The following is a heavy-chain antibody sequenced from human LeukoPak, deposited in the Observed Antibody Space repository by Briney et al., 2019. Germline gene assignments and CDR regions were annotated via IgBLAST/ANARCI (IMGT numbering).Heavy chain of an antibody. V-gene: IGHV3-48*01. D-gene: IGHD3-22*01. CDR1: GFTFSSYT. CDR3: ARDHHRRLYDSQARDTFDI. J-gene: IGHJ3*02. Sequence: GGSLRLSCEASGFTFSSYTMNWVRQAPGKGLEWVSYIGSSSSTIHYADSVKGRFTISRDNAKNSLYLQMNSLRAEDTAVYYCARDHHRRLYDSQARDTFDIWGQGTMVTVSS. CDR2: IGSSSSTI.